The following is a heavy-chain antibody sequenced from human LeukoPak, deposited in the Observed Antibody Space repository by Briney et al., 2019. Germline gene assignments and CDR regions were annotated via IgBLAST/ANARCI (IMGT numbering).Heavy chain of an antibody. Sequence: PSETLSLTCTVSGGSISSSSYYWGWIRQPPGKGLEWIGSIYYSGSTYYNPSLKSRVTISVDTSKNQFSLKLSSVTAADTAVYYCARLELLLTPRRRHYNWFDPWGQGTLVTVSS. CDR3: ARLELLLTPRRRHYNWFDP. D-gene: IGHD2-15*01. CDR2: IYYSGST. CDR1: GGSISSSSYY. V-gene: IGHV4-39*01. J-gene: IGHJ5*02.